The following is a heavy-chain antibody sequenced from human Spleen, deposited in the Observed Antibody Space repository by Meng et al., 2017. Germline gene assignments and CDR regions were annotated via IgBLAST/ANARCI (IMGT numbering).Heavy chain of an antibody. D-gene: IGHD5-12*01. CDR2: IKQDGSEK. J-gene: IGHJ4*02. CDR3: AGDPGGGRGYSGEKDY. CDR1: GFTFSTSW. Sequence: GESLKISCAASGFTFSTSWMSWVRQAPGKGLEWVANIKQDGSEKYYVDSVKGRFTISRDNAENSLFLQMNSLTAEDTAVYYCAGDPGGGRGYSGEKDYWGQGTLVTVSS. V-gene: IGHV3-7*01.